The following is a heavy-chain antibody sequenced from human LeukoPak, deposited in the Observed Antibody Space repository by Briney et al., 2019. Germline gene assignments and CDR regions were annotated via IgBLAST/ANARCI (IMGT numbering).Heavy chain of an antibody. CDR1: GYTFTNYF. CDR3: ARRDCVGDCYSNWFDP. CDR2: INPRGGST. J-gene: IGHJ5*02. D-gene: IGHD2-21*02. V-gene: IGHV1-46*01. Sequence: ASVKVSCKASGYTFTNYFMHGVRQAPGQGLEWMGIINPRGGSTGYAQKFQGRITMTTDMSTRTVYMELSSLESEDTAVYYCARRDCVGDCYSNWFDPWGQGTLVTVSS.